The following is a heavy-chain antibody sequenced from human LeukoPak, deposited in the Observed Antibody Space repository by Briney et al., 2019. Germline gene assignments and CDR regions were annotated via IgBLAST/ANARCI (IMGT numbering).Heavy chain of an antibody. CDR2: INPNSGGT. D-gene: IGHD6-6*01. J-gene: IGHJ3*02. Sequence: ASVKVSCKASGYTFTGYYIHWVRQAPGQGLEWMGWINPNSGGTNYAQKFQGRVTMTRDTSISTAYMELSRLRSDDTAVYYCAQYSSSSNEAFDIWGQGTMVTVSS. CDR3: AQYSSSSNEAFDI. CDR1: GYTFTGYY. V-gene: IGHV1-2*02.